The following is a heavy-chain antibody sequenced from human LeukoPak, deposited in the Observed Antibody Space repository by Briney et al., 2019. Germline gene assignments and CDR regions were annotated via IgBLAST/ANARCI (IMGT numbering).Heavy chain of an antibody. CDR2: LNPNSGNT. CDR1: GYTFTSYD. D-gene: IGHD6-19*01. J-gene: IGHJ5*02. V-gene: IGHV1-8*01. CDR3: ARVEVAGRWFDP. Sequence: GASVKVSCKASGYTFTSYDVHWVRRATGQGLEWMGWLNPNSGNTGYSQKFQGRVTMTRNTSITTAYMELRSLRSDDTAVYYCARVEVAGRWFDPWGQGTLVTVSS.